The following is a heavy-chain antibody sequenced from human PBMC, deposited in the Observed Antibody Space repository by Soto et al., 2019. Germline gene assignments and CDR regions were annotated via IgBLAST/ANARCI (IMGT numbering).Heavy chain of an antibody. J-gene: IGHJ4*02. Sequence: PAGSLRLSCAASGFIFSNAWMSWVRQAPGKGLEWVGRIKSKTDGGTTDYAAPVKGRFTISRDDSKNTLYLQMNSLRAEDTAVYYCARDTYSIGAHFDYWGQGTLVTVSS. CDR2: IKSKTDGGTT. D-gene: IGHD2-21*01. V-gene: IGHV3-15*01. CDR1: GFIFSNAW. CDR3: ARDTYSIGAHFDY.